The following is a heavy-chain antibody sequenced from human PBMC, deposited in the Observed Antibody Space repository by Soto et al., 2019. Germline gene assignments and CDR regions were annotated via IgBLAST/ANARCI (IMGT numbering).Heavy chain of an antibody. Sequence: PSETLSLTCTVSGGSISSYYWSWIRQPPGKGLEWIGEINHSGSTNYNPSLKSRVTISVDTSKNQFSLKLSSVTAADTAVYYCARGGQMTTVVTRWFDPWGQGTLVTVSS. CDR2: INHSGST. J-gene: IGHJ5*02. D-gene: IGHD4-17*01. CDR3: ARGGQMTTVVTRWFDP. CDR1: GGSISSYY. V-gene: IGHV4-34*01.